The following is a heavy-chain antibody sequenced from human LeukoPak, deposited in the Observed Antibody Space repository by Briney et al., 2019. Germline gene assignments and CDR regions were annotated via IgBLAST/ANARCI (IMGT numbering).Heavy chain of an antibody. V-gene: IGHV4-61*01. CDR1: GGSISSSSYY. CDR3: ARYYDSSGYYDRMEDAFDI. CDR2: IYYSGST. D-gene: IGHD3-22*01. J-gene: IGHJ3*02. Sequence: SETLSLTCTVSGGSISSSSYYWSWIRQPPGKGLEWIGYIYYSGSTNYNPSLKSRVTISVDTFKNQFSLKLSSVTAADTAVYYCARYYDSSGYYDRMEDAFDIWGQGTMVTVSS.